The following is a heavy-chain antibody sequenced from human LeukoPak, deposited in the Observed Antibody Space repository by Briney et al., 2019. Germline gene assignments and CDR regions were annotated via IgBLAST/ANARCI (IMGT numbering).Heavy chain of an antibody. V-gene: IGHV1-2*06. Sequence: ASVKVSCKASGYTFTGYYMHWVGQAPGQGLEWMGRINPNSGGTNYAQKFQGRVTMTRDTSISTAYMELSRLRSDDTAVYYCARDSEWKHIDYWGQGTLVTVSS. D-gene: IGHD5-18*01. CDR2: INPNSGGT. CDR1: GYTFTGYY. CDR3: ARDSEWKHIDY. J-gene: IGHJ4*02.